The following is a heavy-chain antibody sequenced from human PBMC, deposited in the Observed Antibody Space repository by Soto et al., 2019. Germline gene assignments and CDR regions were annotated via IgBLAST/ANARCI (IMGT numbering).Heavy chain of an antibody. J-gene: IGHJ5*02. V-gene: IGHV4-31*03. CDR2: IYYSESN. D-gene: IGHD2-2*01. Sequence: SETLSITCTVSGGSISSGGYYWSRIRQHPGKGLEWIGYIYYSESNYYNPSLKSRVNISVDTFKYQFSLKLSSVTAADKAVYYCAISVFPESLILVVPADVNWFEPWGKVTLVTVSS. CDR1: GGSISSGGYY. CDR3: AISVFPESLILVVPADVNWFEP.